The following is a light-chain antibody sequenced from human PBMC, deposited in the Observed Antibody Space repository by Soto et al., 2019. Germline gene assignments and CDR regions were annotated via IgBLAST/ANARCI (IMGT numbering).Light chain of an antibody. CDR3: SSYAGSNLGV. CDR1: SSDVGGYNY. V-gene: IGLV2-8*01. Sequence: QSVLTQPPSASGSPGQSVTISCTGTSSDVGGYNYVSWYQQHPGKAPKLMIYEVSKRPSGVPDRFSGSKSGNTASLTVSGLQAEDEADYYCSSYAGSNLGVFGGGIKLTVL. J-gene: IGLJ2*01. CDR2: EVS.